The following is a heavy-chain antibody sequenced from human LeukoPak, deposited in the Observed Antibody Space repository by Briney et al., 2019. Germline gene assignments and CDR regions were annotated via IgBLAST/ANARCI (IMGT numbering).Heavy chain of an antibody. CDR3: ASAPRRDGYNYGGAVTGWD. J-gene: IGHJ4*02. CDR2: IYTSGST. CDR1: GGSISSYY. V-gene: IGHV4-4*07. Sequence: SETLSLTCTVSGGSISSYYWSWIRQPAGKGLEWIGRIYTSGSTNYNPSLKSRVTMSVDTSKNQFSLKLSSVTAADTAVYYCASAPRRDGYNYGGAVTGWDWGQGTLVTVSS. D-gene: IGHD5-24*01.